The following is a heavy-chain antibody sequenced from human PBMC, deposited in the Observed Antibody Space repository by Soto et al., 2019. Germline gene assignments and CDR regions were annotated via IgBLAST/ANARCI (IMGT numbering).Heavy chain of an antibody. CDR3: ARKGYYGSGIYHFDY. CDR2: TYYRSKWHN. Sequence: SQTLSLTCAISGDSVSSNSAAWNWIRQSPSRGLEWLGRTYYRSKWHNDYAVSVKSRIIIKPDTSKNQFSLQLTSVTPEDTAVYFCARKGYYGSGIYHFDYWGQGTLVTVSS. J-gene: IGHJ4*02. V-gene: IGHV6-1*01. D-gene: IGHD3-10*01. CDR1: GDSVSSNSAA.